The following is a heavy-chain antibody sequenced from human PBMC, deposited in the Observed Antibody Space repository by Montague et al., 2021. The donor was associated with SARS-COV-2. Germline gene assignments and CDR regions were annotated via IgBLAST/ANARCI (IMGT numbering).Heavy chain of an antibody. D-gene: IGHD5-24*01. CDR3: ARGFRTVEMPRISFDY. CDR1: GESVSGYY. J-gene: IGHJ4*02. Sequence: SETLSLTCAVYGESVSGYYWGWIRQPPGGGLEWLGEINHSGSPNYNPSLKSRVTMSLDTSKNQFSLKLTSVTAADTAVYFCARGFRTVEMPRISFDYWGQGTLVTVSS. V-gene: IGHV4-34*01. CDR2: INHSGSP.